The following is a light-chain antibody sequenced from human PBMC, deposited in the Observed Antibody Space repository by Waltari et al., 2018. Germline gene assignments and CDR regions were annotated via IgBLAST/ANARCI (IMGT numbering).Light chain of an antibody. J-gene: IGKJ1*01. Sequence: ELVLTQSPGTLSLSPGERATLSCRASQTLSSNSLAWYQQKPGQAPRLIIYVSFNRATGSPGRFSGSGSGTDVTLTIIRLEPEDFAVYYCQQYGTLPRTFGQGTKVELK. CDR2: VSF. CDR1: QTLSSNS. CDR3: QQYGTLPRT. V-gene: IGKV3-20*01.